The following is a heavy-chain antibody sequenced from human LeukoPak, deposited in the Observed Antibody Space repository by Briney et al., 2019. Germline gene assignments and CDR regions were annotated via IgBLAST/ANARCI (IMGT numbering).Heavy chain of an antibody. J-gene: IGHJ3*02. CDR3: ARDRLTNDAFDI. D-gene: IGHD2-8*01. V-gene: IGHV3-74*01. CDR1: GFTFNSYW. CDR2: INSDGSGT. Sequence: GGSLRLPCAASGFTFNSYWMHWVRQAAGKGLVWVSRINSDGSGTSDADFVKGRFTISRDNSKYTLYLQMNSLRAEDTAMYYCARDRLTNDAFDIWGQGTMVTVSS.